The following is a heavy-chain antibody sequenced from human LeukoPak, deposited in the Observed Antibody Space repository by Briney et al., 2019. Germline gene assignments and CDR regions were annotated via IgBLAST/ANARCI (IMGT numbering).Heavy chain of an antibody. V-gene: IGHV4-38-2*01. J-gene: IGHJ3*02. D-gene: IGHD1-14*01. Sequence: SETLSLTCAVSGYSISSGYYWGWIRQPPGKGLEWIGSIYHSGSTYYNPSLKSRVTISVDTSENQFSLKLSSVTAADTAVYYCARQPLRGSAFDIWGQGTMVTVSS. CDR3: ARQPLRGSAFDI. CDR2: IYHSGST. CDR1: GYSISSGYY.